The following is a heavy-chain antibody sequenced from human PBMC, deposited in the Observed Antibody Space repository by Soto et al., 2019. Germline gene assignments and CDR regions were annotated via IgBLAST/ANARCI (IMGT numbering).Heavy chain of an antibody. CDR1: GFTFSSYG. Sequence: QVQLVESGGGVVQPGRSLRLSCAASGFTFSSYGMPWVRQAPGKGLEWVAGIQYDGSKEYYADSVKGRFTISRDNSKDTMDLQMNSLRTEDTALYSCVKYSSRTQHRSGWPSDYWGQGILGTVYS. V-gene: IGHV3-33*06. CDR3: VKYSSRTQHRSGWPSDY. CDR2: IQYDGSKE. D-gene: IGHD6-19*01. J-gene: IGHJ4*02.